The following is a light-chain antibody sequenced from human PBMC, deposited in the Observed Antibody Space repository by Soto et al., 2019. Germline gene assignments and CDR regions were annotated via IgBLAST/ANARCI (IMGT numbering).Light chain of an antibody. Sequence: QLVLTQPSSLSASPGASASLTCTLRSGINVGTYRIYWYQQKPGSPPQYLLNYRSDSDNQQGSGDPSRFAGSKDAAANAGLLLISGLHSEDEADYYCLIWHNSAYVFGAGTKVTVL. V-gene: IGLV5-45*03. CDR1: SGINVGTYR. J-gene: IGLJ1*01. CDR3: LIWHNSAYV. CDR2: YRSDSDN.